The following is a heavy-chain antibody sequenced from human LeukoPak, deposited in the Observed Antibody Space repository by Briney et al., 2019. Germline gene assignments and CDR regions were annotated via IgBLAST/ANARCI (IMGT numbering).Heavy chain of an antibody. CDR1: GFTFSNYA. Sequence: GGSLRLSCAASGFTFSNYAMSWVRQAPGKGLEWVSVISGSGGSTNFADSVKGRFTISRDDSKNTLYLQMNSLRAEDTAVYYCARTSIVGSIYFDYWGQGTLVTVSS. J-gene: IGHJ4*02. V-gene: IGHV3-23*01. D-gene: IGHD1-26*01. CDR3: ARTSIVGSIYFDY. CDR2: ISGSGGST.